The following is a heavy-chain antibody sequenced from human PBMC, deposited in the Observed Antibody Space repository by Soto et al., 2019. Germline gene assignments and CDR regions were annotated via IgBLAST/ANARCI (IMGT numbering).Heavy chain of an antibody. J-gene: IGHJ6*02. V-gene: IGHV1-69*12. Sequence: QVQLVQSGAEVKKPGSSVKVSCKASGGTFSSYAISWVRQAPGQGLEWMGGIIPIFGTADYAQKFQGRVTIAAGESTSTAYMELGSLRSEDTAVYYCAVTMTNYYYYGMDVWGQGTTVTVSS. CDR3: AVTMTNYYYYGMDV. CDR2: IIPIFGTA. D-gene: IGHD3-22*01. CDR1: GGTFSSYA.